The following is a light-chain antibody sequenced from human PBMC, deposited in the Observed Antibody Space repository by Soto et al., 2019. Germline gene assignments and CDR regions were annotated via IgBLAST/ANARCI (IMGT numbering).Light chain of an antibody. CDR1: SSVFGNYNL. J-gene: IGLJ1*01. CDR3: CSFTSSNTHV. V-gene: IGLV2-23*02. Sequence: QSALTQPASVSGSPGQSITISCTGTSSVFGNYNLVSWYQQHPGKVPKLILFEVNKRPSGVSGRLSGSKSGNTASLTISGLQAEDEADYYCCSFTSSNTHVFGTGTKVTVL. CDR2: EVN.